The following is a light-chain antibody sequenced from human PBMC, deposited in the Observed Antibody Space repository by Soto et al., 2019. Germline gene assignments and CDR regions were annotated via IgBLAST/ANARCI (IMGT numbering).Light chain of an antibody. Sequence: DIQMAQSPSSLSASVGDRVTITFPASQSISSYLNWYQQKPGKAPKLLLYAASSLQSGVPSRFSGSGSGTDFTLTISSLQPEDFATYYCQQSYSTPLTFGGGTKVDIK. CDR3: QQSYSTPLT. CDR2: AAS. J-gene: IGKJ4*01. V-gene: IGKV1-39*01. CDR1: QSISSY.